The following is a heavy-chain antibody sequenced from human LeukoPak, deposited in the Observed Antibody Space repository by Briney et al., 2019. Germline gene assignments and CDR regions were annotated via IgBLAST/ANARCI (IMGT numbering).Heavy chain of an antibody. Sequence: SVKVSCKASGGTFSSYAISWVRQAPGQGLEWMGGIIPIFGTANYAQKFQGRVTITADESTSTAYMELSSLRSEDTAVYYCAGDRSRYSSSQLLEWGQGTLVTVSS. D-gene: IGHD6-13*01. CDR3: AGDRSRYSSSQLLE. CDR2: IIPIFGTA. J-gene: IGHJ4*02. CDR1: GGTFSSYA. V-gene: IGHV1-69*13.